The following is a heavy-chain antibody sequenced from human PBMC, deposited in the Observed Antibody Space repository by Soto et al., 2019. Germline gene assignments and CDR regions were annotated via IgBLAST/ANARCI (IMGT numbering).Heavy chain of an antibody. CDR1: GFTFDDYA. CDR3: AKGRIAARRGDFDY. J-gene: IGHJ4*02. CDR2: ISGSGGST. V-gene: IGHV3-23*04. D-gene: IGHD6-6*01. Sequence: EVQLVESGGGLVQPGRSLRLSCAASGFTFDDYAMHWVRQAPGKGLEWVSGISGSGGSTYYADSVKGRFTISRDNSKNTLYLQMNSLRAEDTALYYCAKGRIAARRGDFDYWGQGTLVTVSS.